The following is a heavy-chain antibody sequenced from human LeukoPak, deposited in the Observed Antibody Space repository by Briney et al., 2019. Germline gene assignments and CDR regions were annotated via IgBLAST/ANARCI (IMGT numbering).Heavy chain of an antibody. CDR1: GGSFSGYY. Sequence: SETLSLTCAVYGGSFSGYYWSWIRQPPGKGLEWIGEINHSGSTNYNPSLKSRVTISVDTSKNQFSLKLTSVTAADTAVYYCARVRLWFGDHLDDYWGQGTLVAVSS. CDR3: ARVRLWFGDHLDDY. D-gene: IGHD3-10*01. V-gene: IGHV4-34*01. CDR2: INHSGST. J-gene: IGHJ4*02.